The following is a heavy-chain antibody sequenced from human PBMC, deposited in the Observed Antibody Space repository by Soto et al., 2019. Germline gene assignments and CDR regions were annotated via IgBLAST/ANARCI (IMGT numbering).Heavy chain of an antibody. CDR2: IFHSGDT. Sequence: QVQLQESGPGLVKPSGTLSLTCAVSGDSISISRWWTWVRQPPGKGLEGIGDIFHSGDTNYNPSLKSRVFISVDKTQNQFSLKVGSVTAADSAVYYCAYSTGWYRHDVWGQGTLVTVSS. CDR3: AYSTGWYRHDV. CDR1: GDSISISRW. V-gene: IGHV4-4*02. J-gene: IGHJ3*01. D-gene: IGHD6-19*01.